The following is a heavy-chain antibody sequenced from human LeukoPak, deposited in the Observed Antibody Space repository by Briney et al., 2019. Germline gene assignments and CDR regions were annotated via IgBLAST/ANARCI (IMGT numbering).Heavy chain of an antibody. V-gene: IGHV3-64D*06. CDR3: VKDRTRTGIFDY. CDR1: GFTFSSYT. Sequence: GGSLRLSCSASGFTFSSYTMHWVRQAPGKGLEYVSAISSNGDSTYYADSVKGRFAISRDNSKNTLYLQMTSLGTEDMAVYYCVKDRTRTGIFDYWGQGTLVTVSS. J-gene: IGHJ4*02. D-gene: IGHD1-1*01. CDR2: ISSNGDST.